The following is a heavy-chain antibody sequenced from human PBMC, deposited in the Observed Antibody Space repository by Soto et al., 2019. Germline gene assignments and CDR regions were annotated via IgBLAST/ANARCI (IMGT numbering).Heavy chain of an antibody. CDR1: GFNFDNYG. J-gene: IGHJ4*02. CDR2: ITYDGSNK. D-gene: IGHD1-7*01. Sequence: GWSLRLSCQASGFNFDNYGMHLVRQAPGKGLEWVAVITYDGSNKYYADSVKGRFTISRENSKNTLSLHLNTLKPEDTAVYHCAKDRVGGTCYPPLGFWGEGTLVTVSS. CDR3: AKDRVGGTCYPPLGF. V-gene: IGHV3-30*18.